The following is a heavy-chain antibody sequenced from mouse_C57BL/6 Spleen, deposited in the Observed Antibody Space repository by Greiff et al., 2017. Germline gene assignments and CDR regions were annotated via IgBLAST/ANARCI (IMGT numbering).Heavy chain of an antibody. Sequence: VQLQQSGPELVKPGASVKISCKASGYAFSSSWMNWVKQRPGKGLEWIGRIYPGDGDTNYNGKFKGKATLTADKSSSTAYMQLSSLTSEDSAVYFCARMFPGYYGRSYFYFDCWGQGTTLSVYS. V-gene: IGHV1-82*01. CDR3: ARMFPGYYGRSYFYFDC. J-gene: IGHJ2*01. CDR1: GYAFSSSW. D-gene: IGHD1-1*01. CDR2: IYPGDGDT.